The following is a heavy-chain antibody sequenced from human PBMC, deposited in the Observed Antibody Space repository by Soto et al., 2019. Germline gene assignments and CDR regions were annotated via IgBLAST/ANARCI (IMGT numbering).Heavy chain of an antibody. J-gene: IGHJ4*02. V-gene: IGHV1-3*01. CDR3: ARVWVLRWTLDY. Sequence: ASVKVSCKASGYTFNSYGMHWVRQAPGQRLEWMGWINAGNGNTKYSEKFQGRVTITRDTSASTAYMELSSLRSEDTAVYYCARVWVLRWTLDYWGQGTQVTVSS. CDR2: INAGNGNT. D-gene: IGHD3-10*01. CDR1: GYTFNSYG.